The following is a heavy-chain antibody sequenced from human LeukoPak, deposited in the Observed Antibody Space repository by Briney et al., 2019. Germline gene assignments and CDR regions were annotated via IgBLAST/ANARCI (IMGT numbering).Heavy chain of an antibody. J-gene: IGHJ4*02. Sequence: GGSLRLSCAASGFTFSSYAMSWVRQAPVKGLEWVSAISGSGGSTYYADSVKGRFTISRDNSKNTLYLQMNSLRAEDTAVYYYAKDLVSASYNGPDYWGQGTLVTVSS. CDR2: ISGSGGST. D-gene: IGHD1-26*01. V-gene: IGHV3-23*01. CDR3: AKDLVSASYNGPDY. CDR1: GFTFSSYA.